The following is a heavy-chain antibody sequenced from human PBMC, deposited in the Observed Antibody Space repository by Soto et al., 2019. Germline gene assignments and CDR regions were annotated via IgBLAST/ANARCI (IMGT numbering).Heavy chain of an antibody. CDR3: ASRRITVSLSYNYSMDT. V-gene: IGHV1-69*06. CDR1: GGTFSSCA. CDR2: IIPIFGTA. Sequence: SEEVSCKASGGTFSSCAISWVRQAPGQGLEWMGGIIPIFGTANYAQKLQGRVTVTAEKSTSTAYMELSSLRSEDTAVYYCASRRITVSLSYNYSMDTCRQRITVTASS. J-gene: IGHJ6*02. D-gene: IGHD3-16*01.